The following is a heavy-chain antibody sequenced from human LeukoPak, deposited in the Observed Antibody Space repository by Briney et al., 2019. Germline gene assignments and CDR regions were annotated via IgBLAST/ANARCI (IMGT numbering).Heavy chain of an antibody. CDR2: MNPNSGNT. J-gene: IGHJ6*03. V-gene: IGHV1-8*03. Sequence: GASVKVSCKASGYTFTSYDINWVRQATGQGLEWMGWMNPNSGNTGYAQKFQGRVTITRNTSISTAYMELSSLRSEDTAVYYCARGVPSFQFSDYMDVWGKGTTVTVSS. CDR1: GYTFTSYD. CDR3: ARGVPSFQFSDYMDV.